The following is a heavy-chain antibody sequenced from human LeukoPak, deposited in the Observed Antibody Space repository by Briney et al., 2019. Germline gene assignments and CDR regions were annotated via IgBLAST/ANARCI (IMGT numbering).Heavy chain of an antibody. CDR1: GFTFDMYA. D-gene: IGHD2-21*02. V-gene: IGHV3-23*01. J-gene: IGHJ6*04. CDR3: ARDREVVTAKAQMDV. Sequence: GGSLRLSCEGSGFTFDMYALSWVRQAPGKGLEWVSGLSHSGGTRDYADSVKGRFTISRDNSKNTVFLQMNSLRAEDTAVYYCARDREVVTAKAQMDVWGKGTTVTVSS. CDR2: LSHSGGTR.